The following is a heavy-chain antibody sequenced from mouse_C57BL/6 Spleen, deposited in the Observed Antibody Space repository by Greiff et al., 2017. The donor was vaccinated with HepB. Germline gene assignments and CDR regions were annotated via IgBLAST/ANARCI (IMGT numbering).Heavy chain of an antibody. J-gene: IGHJ1*03. D-gene: IGHD1-1*01. CDR2: IDPSDSYT. CDR3: ARVSTAAWYFDV. V-gene: IGHV1-69*01. Sequence: VQLQQPGAELVMPGASVKLSCKASGYTFTSYWMHWVKQRPGQGLEWIGEIDPSDSYTNYNQKFKGKSTLTVDKSSSTAYMQLSSLTSEDSAVYYCARVSTAAWYFDVWGTGTTVTVSS. CDR1: GYTFTSYW.